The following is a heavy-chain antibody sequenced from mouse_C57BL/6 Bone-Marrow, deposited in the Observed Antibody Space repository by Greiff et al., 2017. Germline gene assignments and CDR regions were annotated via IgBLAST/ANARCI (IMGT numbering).Heavy chain of an antibody. Sequence: DVKLVESGGDLVKPGGSLKLSCAASGFTFSSYGMSWVRQTPDKRLEWVATISSGGSYTYYPDSVQGRFTIARDNAKNTLDLQMSILKSEDTAMYYCARRCPVYAMDYWGQGTSVTVSS. CDR3: ARRCPVYAMDY. V-gene: IGHV5-6*02. CDR2: ISSGGSYT. J-gene: IGHJ4*01. CDR1: GFTFSSYG.